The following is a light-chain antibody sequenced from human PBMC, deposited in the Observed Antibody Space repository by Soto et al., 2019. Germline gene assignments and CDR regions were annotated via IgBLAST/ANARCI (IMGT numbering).Light chain of an antibody. CDR1: QSLLHSNGYNY. J-gene: IGKJ1*01. Sequence: DNVMTQAPLSLPVTPGEPASISCRSSQSLLHSNGYNYLHWYLQKPGQSPRLLIYLGSHRATGVPDRYSGSGSGTDFTPKISRVEAGDVGVYYCMQSLQTPPTYGQGTKVEI. V-gene: IGKV2-28*01. CDR3: MQSLQTPPT. CDR2: LGS.